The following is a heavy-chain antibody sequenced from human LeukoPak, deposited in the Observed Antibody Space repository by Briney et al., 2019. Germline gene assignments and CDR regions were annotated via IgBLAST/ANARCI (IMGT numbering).Heavy chain of an antibody. D-gene: IGHD3-10*01. CDR2: IYTSGST. CDR3: AKVRTYYYGSGSYGYFDY. Sequence: PSETLSPTCTVSGGSISSGSYYWSWIRQPAGKGLEWIGRIYTSGSTNYNPSLKSRVTISVDTSKNQFSLKLSSVTAADTAVYYCAKVRTYYYGSGSYGYFDYWGQGTLVTVSS. J-gene: IGHJ4*02. V-gene: IGHV4-61*02. CDR1: GGSISSGSYY.